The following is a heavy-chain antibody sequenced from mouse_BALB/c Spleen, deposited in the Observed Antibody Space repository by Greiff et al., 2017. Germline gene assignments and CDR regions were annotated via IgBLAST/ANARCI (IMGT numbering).Heavy chain of an antibody. J-gene: IGHJ3*01. CDR3: ARWGFAY. CDR1: GFTFSSYT. CDR2: ISSGGGNT. V-gene: IGHV5-9*03. Sequence: EVMLVESGGGLVKPGGSLKLSCAASGFTFSSYTMSWVRQTPEKRLEWVATISSGGGNTYYPDSVKGRFTISRDNAKNSRYLQMSSLRPEDTALYYCARWGFAYWGQGTLVTVSA.